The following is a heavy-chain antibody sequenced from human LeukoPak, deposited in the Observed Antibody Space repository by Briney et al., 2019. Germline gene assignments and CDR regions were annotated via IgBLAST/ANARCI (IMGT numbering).Heavy chain of an antibody. CDR1: RRSIRSYY. CDR3: ARGIGKSGYYYSWFDP. D-gene: IGHD3-22*01. Sequence: PSEALFLTCTVFRRSIRSYYRSSIRQPPGTGLDWIGYIFYSGSTNYNPSPKSRVTISVDTSKNQFSLKLSSVTAADTAVYYCARGIGKSGYYYSWFDPWGQGNLVTVSS. V-gene: IGHV4-59*12. CDR2: IFYSGST. J-gene: IGHJ5*02.